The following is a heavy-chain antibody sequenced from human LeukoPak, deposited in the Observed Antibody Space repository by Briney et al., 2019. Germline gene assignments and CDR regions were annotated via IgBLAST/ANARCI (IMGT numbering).Heavy chain of an antibody. D-gene: IGHD6-13*01. J-gene: IGHJ4*02. CDR1: GFTFSIDG. CDR2: ISPDSNFI. Sequence: PGGSLRLSCAGSGFTFSIDGMNWVRQAPGKGLEWVSSISPDSNFIYQADSVKGRFTISRDNAKNSLYLQMNSLRAEDTAVYYCARDRAAADPLDYWGQGTLVTVSS. V-gene: IGHV3-21*01. CDR3: ARDRAAADPLDY.